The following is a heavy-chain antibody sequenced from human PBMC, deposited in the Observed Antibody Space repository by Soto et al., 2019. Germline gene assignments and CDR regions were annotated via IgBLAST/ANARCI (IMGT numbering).Heavy chain of an antibody. V-gene: IGHV3-30-3*01. D-gene: IGHD2-2*01. CDR1: GFTFSSYA. Sequence: QVQLVESGGGVVQPGRSLRLSCAASGFTFSSYAMHWVRQAPGKGLEWVAVISYDGSNKYYADSVKGRFTISRDNSKNTLYLQMNSLRGEDTAVYYCARGSDIGVVPAAIYWYFDLWGRGTLVAVFS. J-gene: IGHJ2*01. CDR3: ARGSDIGVVPAAIYWYFDL. CDR2: ISYDGSNK.